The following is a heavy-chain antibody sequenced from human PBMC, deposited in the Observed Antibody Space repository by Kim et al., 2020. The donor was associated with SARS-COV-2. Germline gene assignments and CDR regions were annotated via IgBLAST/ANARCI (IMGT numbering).Heavy chain of an antibody. D-gene: IGHD3-10*01. Sequence: NPTYAKGFTGRFVFSLDTSVSTAYLQIRSLKAEDTAVYYCASRSGSLFDYWGQGTLVTVSS. CDR2: NP. J-gene: IGHJ4*02. CDR3: ASRSGSLFDY. V-gene: IGHV7-4-1*01.